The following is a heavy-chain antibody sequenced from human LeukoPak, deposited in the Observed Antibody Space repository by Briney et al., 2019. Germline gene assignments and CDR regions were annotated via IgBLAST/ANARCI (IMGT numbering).Heavy chain of an antibody. J-gene: IGHJ4*02. CDR2: MSFDGSDK. D-gene: IGHD1-26*01. CDR1: GFTFRDYG. Sequence: GGSLRLSCVASGFTFRDYGMHWVRQAPGKGLEWVALMSFDGSDKYFADSVKGRFTISRDNSKNTLYLHMSDLRAEDTALYYCAKDLASGNVPDSWGQGALVTVYS. V-gene: IGHV3-30*18. CDR3: AKDLASGNVPDS.